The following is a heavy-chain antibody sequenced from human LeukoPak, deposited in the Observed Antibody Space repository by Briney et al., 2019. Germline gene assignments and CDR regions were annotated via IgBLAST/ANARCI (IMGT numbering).Heavy chain of an antibody. V-gene: IGHV3-20*04. Sequence: GGSLRLSCAASGFTFDDYGMSWVRQAPGKGLEWVSGINWNGGSTGYADSVKGRFTISGDNAKNSLYLQMNSLRAEDTALYYCARQVYYDSSGYYSSWGQGTLVTVSS. CDR1: GFTFDDYG. J-gene: IGHJ4*02. CDR2: INWNGGST. CDR3: ARQVYYDSSGYYSS. D-gene: IGHD3-22*01.